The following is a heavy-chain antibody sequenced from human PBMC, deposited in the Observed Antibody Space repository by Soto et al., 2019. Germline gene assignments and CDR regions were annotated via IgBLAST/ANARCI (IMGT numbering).Heavy chain of an antibody. V-gene: IGHV4-39*01. D-gene: IGHD5-12*01. J-gene: IGHJ6*02. CDR3: ARRGISRQIYHYGMDV. CDR1: GDSVSSSYYY. Sequence: QVQLQESGPGLVKPSETLSLTCTVSGDSVSSSYYYWGWIRQPPGKGLEWIGSIFYSGSTYYNPSLKSRVTISVDTSKNQFSLKLSSVTAADTAVYYCARRGISRQIYHYGMDVWGPGTTVTVSS. CDR2: IFYSGST.